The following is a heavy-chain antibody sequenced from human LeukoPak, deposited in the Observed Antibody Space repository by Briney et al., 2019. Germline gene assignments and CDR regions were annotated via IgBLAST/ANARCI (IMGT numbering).Heavy chain of an antibody. CDR1: GGSISSYY. J-gene: IGHJ6*02. V-gene: IGHV4-59*01. CDR2: IYYSGST. D-gene: IGHD5-24*01. CDR3: ARVSGYNRPIGYYYYGMDV. Sequence: SETLSPTCTVSGGSISSYYWSWIRQPPGKGLEWIGYIYYSGSTNYNPSLKSRVTISVDTSKNQFSLKLSSVTAADTAVYYCARVSGYNRPIGYYYYGMDVWGQGTTVTVSS.